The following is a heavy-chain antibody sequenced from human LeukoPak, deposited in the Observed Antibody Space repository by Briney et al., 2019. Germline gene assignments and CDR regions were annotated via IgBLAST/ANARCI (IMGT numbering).Heavy chain of an antibody. J-gene: IGHJ4*02. V-gene: IGHV1-2*02. CDR1: GYTFTGYY. D-gene: IGHD3-3*01. Sequence: ASVKVSCKASGYTFTGYYMHWVRQAPGQGLEWMGWINPNSGGTNYAQKFQGRVTMTRDTSTSTAYMELSRLRSDDTAVYYCARGAPRYDFWSGYYTEVDYWGQGTLVTVSS. CDR2: INPNSGGT. CDR3: ARGAPRYDFWSGYYTEVDY.